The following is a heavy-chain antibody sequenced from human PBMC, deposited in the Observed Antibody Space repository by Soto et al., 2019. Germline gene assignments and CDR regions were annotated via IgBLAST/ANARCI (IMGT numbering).Heavy chain of an antibody. CDR2: IWYDGSNK. D-gene: IGHD6-13*01. J-gene: IGHJ3*02. V-gene: IGHV3-33*01. Sequence: QVQLVESGGGVVQPGRSLRLSCAASGFTFSSYGMHWVRQAPGKGLEWVAVIWYDGSNKYYADSVKGRFTISRDNSKNTLYLQMNSLRAEDTAVYYCARASYSSSWYFASVMENDAFDIWGQGTMVTVSS. CDR3: ARASYSSSWYFASVMENDAFDI. CDR1: GFTFSSYG.